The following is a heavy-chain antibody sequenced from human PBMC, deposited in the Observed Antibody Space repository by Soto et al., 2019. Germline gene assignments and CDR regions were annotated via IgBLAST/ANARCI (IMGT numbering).Heavy chain of an antibody. Sequence: SETLSLTCTVSGGSISSTIYYWGWIRQPPGKGLEWIGSIYYSGSTYYNPSLKSRVTISVDTSKNQFSLRLTSVTAADTAVYYCARHVYCSDGSCYVPNYFDYWGQGTLVTVSS. V-gene: IGHV4-39*01. CDR1: GGSISSTIYY. CDR3: ARHVYCSDGSCYVPNYFDY. CDR2: IYYSGST. D-gene: IGHD2-15*01. J-gene: IGHJ4*02.